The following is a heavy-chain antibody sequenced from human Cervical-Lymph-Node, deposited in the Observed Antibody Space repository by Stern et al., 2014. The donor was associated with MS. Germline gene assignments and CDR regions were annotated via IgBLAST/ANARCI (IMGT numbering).Heavy chain of an antibody. Sequence: VQLVESGGGVVQPGRSLRLSCAASGFTFSSYGMPWVRQAPGKGLEWGAVIWDDGSNKYYADSVKGRFTISRDNSKNTLYLQMNSLRAEDTAVYYCARDRHDLGYCSGGSCYLPDYWGQGTLVTVSS. V-gene: IGHV3-33*01. CDR2: IWDDGSNK. J-gene: IGHJ4*02. CDR1: GFTFSSYG. D-gene: IGHD2-15*01. CDR3: ARDRHDLGYCSGGSCYLPDY.